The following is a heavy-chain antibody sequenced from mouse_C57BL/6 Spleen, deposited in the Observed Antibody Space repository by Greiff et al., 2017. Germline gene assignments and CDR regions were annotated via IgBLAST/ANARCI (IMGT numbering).Heavy chain of an antibody. V-gene: IGHV1-52*01. D-gene: IGHD2-1*01. CDR3: ARGGSIYYGTLAY. J-gene: IGHJ3*01. Sequence: QVQLQQPGAELVRPGSSVKLSCKASGYTFTSYWMHWVKQRPIQGLEWIGNIDPSDSETHYNQKFKDKATLTVDKSSSTAYMQLSSLTSEDSAVYYCARGGSIYYGTLAYWGQGTLVTVSA. CDR2: IDPSDSET. CDR1: GYTFTSYW.